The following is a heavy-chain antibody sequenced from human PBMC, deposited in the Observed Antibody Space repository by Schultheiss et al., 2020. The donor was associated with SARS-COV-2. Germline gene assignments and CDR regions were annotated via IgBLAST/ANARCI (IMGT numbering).Heavy chain of an antibody. CDR1: GFTFSSYS. CDR3: AKDRDDPWVFDY. J-gene: IGHJ4*02. V-gene: IGHV3-21*01. D-gene: IGHD5-24*01. Sequence: GESLKISCAASGFTFSSYSMSWVRQAPGKGLEWVSYISRDSTYVNYADSVRGRFTISRDNSKNTLYLQMNSLRAEDTAVYYCAKDRDDPWVFDYWGQGTLVTVSS. CDR2: ISRDSTYV.